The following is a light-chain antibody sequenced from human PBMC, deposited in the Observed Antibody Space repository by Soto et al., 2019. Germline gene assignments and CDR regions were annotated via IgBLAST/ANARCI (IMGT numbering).Light chain of an antibody. CDR3: QSYDSSLSANYV. CDR1: SSDVGGYDF. V-gene: IGLV2-8*01. CDR2: EVS. J-gene: IGLJ1*01. Sequence: QSALTQPPSASGSPGQSVTISCTGTSSDVGGYDFVSWYQQHPGKAPKILIYEVSKRASGVPDRFSGSKSGNTASLTVSGLQAEDEADYYCQSYDSSLSANYVFGTGTKLTVL.